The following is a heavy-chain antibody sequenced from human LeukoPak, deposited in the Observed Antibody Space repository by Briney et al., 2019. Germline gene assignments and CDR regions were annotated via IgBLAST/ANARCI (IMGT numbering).Heavy chain of an antibody. CDR3: ASDRGAYYYYYGMDV. V-gene: IGHV3-9*01. J-gene: IGHJ6*02. CDR1: GFTFYDYA. CDR2: ISWNSGSI. Sequence: GGSLRLSCAASGFTFYDYAMHWVRQAPGKGLEWVSGISWNSGSIGYADSVKGRFAISRDNAKNSLYLQMNSLRAEDTAVYYCASDRGAYYYYYGMDVWGQGTTVTVSS.